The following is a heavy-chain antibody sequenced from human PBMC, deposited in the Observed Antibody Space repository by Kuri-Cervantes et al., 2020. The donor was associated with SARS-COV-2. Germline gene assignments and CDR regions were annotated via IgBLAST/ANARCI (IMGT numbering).Heavy chain of an antibody. CDR1: GYSISSGYY. V-gene: IGHV4-38-2*02. Sequence: ESLKISCTVSGYSISSGYYWGWIRQPPGKGLEWIGSIYHSGSTYYNPSLKSRVTISVDTSKNLFSLKLSSVTAADTAVYYCARSVGGGSYDPVEFDYFDYWGQGTLVTVSS. CDR3: ARSVGGGSYDPVEFDYFDY. J-gene: IGHJ4*02. D-gene: IGHD1-26*01. CDR2: IYHSGST.